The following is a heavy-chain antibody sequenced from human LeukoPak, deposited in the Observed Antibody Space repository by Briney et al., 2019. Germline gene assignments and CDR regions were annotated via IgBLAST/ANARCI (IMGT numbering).Heavy chain of an antibody. J-gene: IGHJ4*02. CDR2: IYYSGST. D-gene: IGHD3-3*01. CDR1: GGSISSGSAF. V-gene: IGHV4-39*01. CDR3: ARHVGGSRYYDFWSGYYSDF. Sequence: SETLSLTCTVSGGSISSGSAFWGWIRQPPGKGLEWLGTIYYSGSTYSDPSLKSRVTTSVDTSKNQSSLKLSSVTAADTAVYYCARHVGGSRYYDFWSGYYSDFWGQGTLVTVSS.